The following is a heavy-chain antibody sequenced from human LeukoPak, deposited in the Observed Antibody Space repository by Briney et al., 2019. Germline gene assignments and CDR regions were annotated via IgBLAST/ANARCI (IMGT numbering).Heavy chain of an antibody. D-gene: IGHD3-22*01. CDR3: AKVPYYYTFDY. CDR1: GFTFSSYA. J-gene: IGHJ4*02. Sequence: GGSLRLSCAASGFTFSSYAMSWVRQAPGKGVEWVSAISGSGGSSYYADSVKGRFTNSRDNSKNTLYLQMNSLRAEDTAVYYCAKVPYYYTFDYWGQGTLVTVSS. CDR2: ISGSGGSS. V-gene: IGHV3-23*01.